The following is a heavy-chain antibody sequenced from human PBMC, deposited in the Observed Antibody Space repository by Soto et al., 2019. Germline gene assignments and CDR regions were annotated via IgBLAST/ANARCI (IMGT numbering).Heavy chain of an antibody. CDR2: ISGSGGST. CDR3: AKDVGQWLVKGADY. D-gene: IGHD6-19*01. Sequence: EVQLLESGGGLVQPGGSLRLSCAASGFTFSSYAMSWVRQAPGKGLEWVSAISGSGGSTYYADSVKGRFTISRDNSKNTLCLQMNSLRAVDTAVYYCAKDVGQWLVKGADYWGQGTLVTVSS. CDR1: GFTFSSYA. V-gene: IGHV3-23*01. J-gene: IGHJ4*02.